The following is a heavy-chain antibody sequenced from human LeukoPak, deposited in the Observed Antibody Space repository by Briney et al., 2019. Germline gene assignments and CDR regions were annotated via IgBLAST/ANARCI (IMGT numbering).Heavy chain of an antibody. CDR3: AKDLELSEVAVAGCGY. D-gene: IGHD6-19*01. CDR2: ISSNGGST. V-gene: IGHV3-64*01. Sequence: GGSLRLSCAASGFTFSSYAMHWVRQAPGQGLEYVSAISSNGGSTYYANSVKGRFTISRDNSKNTLYLQMVSLRAEDMAVYYCAKDLELSEVAVAGCGYWGQGTLVTVSS. CDR1: GFTFSSYA. J-gene: IGHJ4*02.